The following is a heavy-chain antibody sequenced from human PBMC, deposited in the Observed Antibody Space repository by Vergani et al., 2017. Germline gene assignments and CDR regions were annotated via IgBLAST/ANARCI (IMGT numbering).Heavy chain of an antibody. CDR3: ARGRDCSGGSCPDDY. J-gene: IGHJ4*02. CDR2: INPNSGGT. V-gene: IGHV1-2*02. D-gene: IGHD2-15*01. CDR1: GYTFTGYY. Sequence: QVQLVQSGAEVKKPGASVKVSCKASGYTFTGYYMHWVRQAPGQGLEWMGLINPNSGGTNYAQKFQGRVTMTRDTSFSTAYMELGRRRSDDTAVYYCARGRDCSGGSCPDDYWGQGTLVTVSS.